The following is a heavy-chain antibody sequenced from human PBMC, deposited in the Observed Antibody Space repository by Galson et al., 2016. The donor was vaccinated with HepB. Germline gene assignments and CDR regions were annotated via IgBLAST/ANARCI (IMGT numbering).Heavy chain of an antibody. CDR1: GFTFSNYW. CDR2: IRGDGNQK. J-gene: IGHJ4*02. Sequence: SLRLSCAGSGFTFSNYWMTWVRQAPGKGLEWVANIRGDGNQKNHVDSLRGRFTISRDNAKDSLYLQMDSLREEDTALYYCVREPRSWADFYDYCGQATLVTVSS. V-gene: IGHV3-7*01. CDR3: VREPRSWADFYDY.